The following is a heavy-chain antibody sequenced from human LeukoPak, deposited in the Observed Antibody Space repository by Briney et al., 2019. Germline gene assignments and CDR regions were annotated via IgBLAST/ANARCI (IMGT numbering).Heavy chain of an antibody. CDR2: IRSKAYGGTT. D-gene: IGHD1-26*01. J-gene: IGHJ4*02. CDR3: TRWEASYFDY. Sequence: GGSLRLSCTASGFTFGDYAMSWVRQAPGKGLEWVSFIRSKAYGGTTEYATSAKGRFTISRDDSKSIGYLQMNSLKTEDTAVYYCTRWEASYFDYWGQGTLVTVSS. V-gene: IGHV3-49*04. CDR1: GFTFGDYA.